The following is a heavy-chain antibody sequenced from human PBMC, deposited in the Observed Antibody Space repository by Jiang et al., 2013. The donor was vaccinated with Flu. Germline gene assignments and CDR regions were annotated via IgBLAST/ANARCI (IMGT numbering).Heavy chain of an antibody. Sequence: GAEVKKPGDSLKISCKGSGYRFSSYWIGWVRQMPGKGLEWMGIIFPGDSDTRYSPSFQGQVTISADASINTTYLQWSSLKASDTAMYYCARASNSWDYYYYGMDVWGQGDHGHRLL. D-gene: IGHD6-13*01. CDR1: GYRFSSYW. J-gene: IGHJ6*02. V-gene: IGHV5-51*03. CDR3: ARASNSWDYYYYGMDV. CDR2: IFPGDSDT.